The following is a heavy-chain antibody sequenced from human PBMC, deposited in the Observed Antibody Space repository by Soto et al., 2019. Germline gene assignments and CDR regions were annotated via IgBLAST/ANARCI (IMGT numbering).Heavy chain of an antibody. CDR3: ARGASGYYYYYFDY. CDR2: IYYGGST. V-gene: IGHV4-30-4*01. J-gene: IGHJ4*02. D-gene: IGHD3-22*01. CDR1: GGSISSGDYY. Sequence: SETLSLTCTVSGGSISSGDYYWSWIRQPPGKGLEWIGYIYYGGSTYYNPSLKSRVTISVDTSKNQFSLKLSSVTAADTAVYYCARGASGYYYYYFDYWGQGTLVTVSS.